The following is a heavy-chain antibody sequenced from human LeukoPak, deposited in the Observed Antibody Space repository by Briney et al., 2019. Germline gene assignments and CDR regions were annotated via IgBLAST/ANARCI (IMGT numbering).Heavy chain of an antibody. CDR1: GGSFSGYY. Sequence: SETLSLTCAVYGGSFSGYYWSWIRQPPGKGLEWIGEINRSGSTNYNPSLKSRVTISVDTSKNQFSLKLSSVTAADTAVYYCARGQGGVVVVPAAIQFDYWGQGTLVTVSS. CDR3: ARGQGGVVVVPAAIQFDY. D-gene: IGHD2-2*01. CDR2: INRSGST. J-gene: IGHJ4*02. V-gene: IGHV4-34*01.